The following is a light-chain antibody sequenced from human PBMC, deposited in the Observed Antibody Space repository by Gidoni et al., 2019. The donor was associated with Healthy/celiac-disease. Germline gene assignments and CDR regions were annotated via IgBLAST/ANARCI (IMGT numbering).Light chain of an antibody. CDR1: QSISSW. Sequence: DIQMTQSPSTLSASVGDRVTITCRASQSISSWLAWYQQKPWKAPKLLIYKASSLESGVPSRFSGSGSGTEFTLTISSLQPDDFATYYCQQYNSYWTFGQXTKVEIK. CDR2: KAS. J-gene: IGKJ1*01. V-gene: IGKV1-5*03. CDR3: QQYNSYWT.